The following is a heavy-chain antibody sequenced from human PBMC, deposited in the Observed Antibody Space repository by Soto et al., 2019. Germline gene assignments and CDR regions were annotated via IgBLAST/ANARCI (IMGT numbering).Heavy chain of an antibody. J-gene: IGHJ3*02. Sequence: QVQLVESGGGVVQPGRSLRLSCAASGFTFSSYAMHWVRQAPGKGLEWVAVISYDGSNKYYADSVKGRFTISRDNSKNALYLQMNSLRAEDTAVYYCARDLRGYSSDGSAFDIWGQGTMVTVSS. V-gene: IGHV3-30-3*01. D-gene: IGHD6-25*01. CDR1: GFTFSSYA. CDR3: ARDLRGYSSDGSAFDI. CDR2: ISYDGSNK.